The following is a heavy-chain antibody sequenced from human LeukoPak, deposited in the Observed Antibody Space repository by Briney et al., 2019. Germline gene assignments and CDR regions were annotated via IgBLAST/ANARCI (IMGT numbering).Heavy chain of an antibody. CDR2: ISSSSSYI. D-gene: IGHD6-13*01. Sequence: PGGSLRLSCAASGFTFSSYSMNWVRQAPGKGLEWVSSISSSSSYIYYADSVKGRFTISRDNAKNSLYLQMNSLRAEDTAVYYCARADPLAAAGEVDYWGQGTLATVSS. V-gene: IGHV3-21*01. CDR1: GFTFSSYS. CDR3: ARADPLAAAGEVDY. J-gene: IGHJ4*02.